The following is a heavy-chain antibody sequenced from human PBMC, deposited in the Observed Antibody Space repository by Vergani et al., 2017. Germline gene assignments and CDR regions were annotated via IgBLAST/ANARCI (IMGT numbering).Heavy chain of an antibody. CDR3: ARGMAMVWPYYYYYYGMDV. CDR2: ISSSSSTI. J-gene: IGHJ6*02. V-gene: IGHV3-48*01. Sequence: EVQLVESGGGLVQPGGSLRLSCAASGFTFSSYSMNWVRQAPGKGLEWVSYISSSSSTIYYADSVKGRFTISRDNAKNSLYLQMNSLRAEDTAVYYCARGMAMVWPYYYYYYGMDVWGQGTTVTVSS. D-gene: IGHD5-18*01. CDR1: GFTFSSYS.